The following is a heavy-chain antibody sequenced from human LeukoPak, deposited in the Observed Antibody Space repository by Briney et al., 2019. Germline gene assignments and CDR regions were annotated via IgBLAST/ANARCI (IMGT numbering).Heavy chain of an antibody. Sequence: GGSLRLSCAASGFTFYTYAMSWVRQAPGKGLEWVSSISSSSSYIYYADSVKGRFTISRDNAKNSLYLQMNSLRAEDTAVYYCARVGGGNSMARAFDIWGQGTMVTVSS. D-gene: IGHD4-23*01. CDR2: ISSSSSYI. V-gene: IGHV3-21*01. CDR3: ARVGGGNSMARAFDI. CDR1: GFTFYTYA. J-gene: IGHJ3*02.